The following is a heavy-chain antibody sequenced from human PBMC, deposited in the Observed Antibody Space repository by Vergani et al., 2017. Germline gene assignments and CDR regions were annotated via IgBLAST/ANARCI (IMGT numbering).Heavy chain of an antibody. D-gene: IGHD6-13*01. CDR1: GFTFRSYA. CDR2: ISGSGGST. J-gene: IGHJ6*02. Sequence: EVQLLESGGGLVQPGGSLRLSCAASGFTFRSYAMSWVRQAPGKGLEWVSAISGSGGSTYYADSVKGRFTISRDNSKNTLYLQMNSLRAEDTAVYYCATSAAAGTDYYYYGMDVWGQGTTVTVAS. CDR3: ATSAAAGTDYYYYGMDV. V-gene: IGHV3-23*01.